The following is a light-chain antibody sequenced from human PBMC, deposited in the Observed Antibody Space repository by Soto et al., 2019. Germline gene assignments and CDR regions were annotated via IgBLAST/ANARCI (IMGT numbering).Light chain of an antibody. J-gene: IGLJ3*02. CDR3: GTWDNSVSAGASWV. CDR1: RSNIGNNY. CDR2: DNN. V-gene: IGLV1-51*01. Sequence: QSVLTQPPSVSAAPGQKVTISCSGTRSNIGNNYVSWYQQFPGTAPKLLIYDNNKRPSGIPDRFSGSKSGTSATLGITGLQTGDEADYYCGTWDNSVSAGASWVFGGGTQLTVL.